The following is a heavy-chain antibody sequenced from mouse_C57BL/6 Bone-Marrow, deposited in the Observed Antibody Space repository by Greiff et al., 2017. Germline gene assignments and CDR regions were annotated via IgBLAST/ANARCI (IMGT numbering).Heavy chain of an antibody. Sequence: VQLQQSGAELVRPGASVTLSCKASGYTFTDYEMHWVKQTPVHGLEWIGALDPETGGTAYNQKFKGKAILTADKSSSTAYMELRSLTSEDSAVYYGTRWDTTVVDSFDYWGQGTTLTVSS. V-gene: IGHV1-15*01. CDR1: GYTFTDYE. D-gene: IGHD1-1*01. CDR2: LDPETGGT. CDR3: TRWDTTVVDSFDY. J-gene: IGHJ2*01.